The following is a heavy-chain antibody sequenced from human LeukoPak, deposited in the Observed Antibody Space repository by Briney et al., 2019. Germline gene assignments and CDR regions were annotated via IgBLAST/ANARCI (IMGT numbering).Heavy chain of an antibody. V-gene: IGHV4-34*01. CDR2: INHSGST. J-gene: IGHJ4*02. CDR1: GGSFSGYY. D-gene: IGHD3-3*01. Sequence: SETLSLTCAVYGGSFSGYYWSWIRQPPGKGLEWIGEINHSGSTNYNPSLKSRVTISVDTSKIQFSLKLSSVTAADTAVYYFARAGGGYYDFWSGYYTRFLDYWGQGTLVTVSS. CDR3: ARAGGGYYDFWSGYYTRFLDY.